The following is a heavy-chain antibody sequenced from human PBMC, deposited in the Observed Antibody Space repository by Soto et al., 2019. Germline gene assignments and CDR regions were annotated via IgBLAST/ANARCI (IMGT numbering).Heavy chain of an antibody. D-gene: IGHD3-16*02. CDR3: ARGKPRSLRLGELSSGAPDY. Sequence: NPSETLSLTCTVSGGSISSYYWSWIRQPPGKGLEWIGYIYYSGSTNYNPSLKSRVTISVDTSKNQFSLKLSSVTAADTAVYYCARGKPRSLRLGELSSGAPDYWGQGTLVTVSS. CDR1: GGSISSYY. V-gene: IGHV4-59*01. J-gene: IGHJ4*02. CDR2: IYYSGST.